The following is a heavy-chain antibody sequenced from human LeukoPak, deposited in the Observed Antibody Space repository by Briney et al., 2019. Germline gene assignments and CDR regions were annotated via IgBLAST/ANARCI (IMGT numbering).Heavy chain of an antibody. CDR2: IYSRSSSI. Sequence: GGSLRLSCAAFRFTFRRYHINWVRQAPGKGLEWVSNIYSRSSSIYYADFVKGRFTISRDNAKKSLYPQMNSLRAEDTAVYYCARGSDFVWGSYRPYFDYWGQGTLVTVSS. D-gene: IGHD3-16*02. J-gene: IGHJ4*02. CDR3: ARGSDFVWGSYRPYFDY. V-gene: IGHV3-48*01. CDR1: RFTFRRYH.